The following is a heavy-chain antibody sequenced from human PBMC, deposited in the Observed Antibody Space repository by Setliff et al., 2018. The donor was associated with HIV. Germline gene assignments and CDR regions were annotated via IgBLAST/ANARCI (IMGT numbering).Heavy chain of an antibody. CDR1: GGSVISGGYY. CDR3: AYPGYYSSGSIPLFDY. V-gene: IGHV4-39*01. CDR2: MYYSGST. D-gene: IGHD3-10*01. Sequence: PSETLSLTCTVSGGSVISGGYYWGWIRQPPGKGLEWIGSMYYSGSTYYNPSLKSRVTISVDTSKNQFSLKLSSVTAADTAVYYCAYPGYYSSGSIPLFDYWGQGTLVTVSS. J-gene: IGHJ4*02.